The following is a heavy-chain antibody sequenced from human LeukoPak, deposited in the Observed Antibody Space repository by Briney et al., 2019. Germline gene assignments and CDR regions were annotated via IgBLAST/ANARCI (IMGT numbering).Heavy chain of an antibody. CDR3: AKDRDYYLVGFLAY. Sequence: GGSLRLSCAASGFTFSSYAMSWVRQAPGKGLEWVSAISGSGVTTYYADSVKGRFTISRDNSKNTLYLQMNSLRPEDTALYSCAKDRDYYLVGFLAYWGQGTLVTVSS. V-gene: IGHV3-23*01. J-gene: IGHJ1*01. CDR1: GFTFSSYA. CDR2: ISGSGVTT. D-gene: IGHD3-10*01.